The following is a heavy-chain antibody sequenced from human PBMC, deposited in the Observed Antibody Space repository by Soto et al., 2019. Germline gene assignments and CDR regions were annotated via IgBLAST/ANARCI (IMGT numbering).Heavy chain of an antibody. CDR3: AKDGADFWAGGMDV. CDR1: GFTFSSYG. Sequence: QVQLVESGGGVVQPGRSLRLSCAASGFTFSSYGMHWVRQAPRKGLEWVAVISYDGSNKYYADSVKGRFTISRDNSKNTLYLQMNSLRAEDTAVYYCAKDGADFWAGGMDVWGQGTTVTVSS. CDR2: ISYDGSNK. J-gene: IGHJ6*02. D-gene: IGHD3-3*01. V-gene: IGHV3-30*18.